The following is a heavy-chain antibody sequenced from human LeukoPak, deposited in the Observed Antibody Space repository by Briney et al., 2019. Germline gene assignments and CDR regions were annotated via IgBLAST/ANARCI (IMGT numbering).Heavy chain of an antibody. CDR2: IYHSGST. CDR3: ASFDFWSGFYFDY. CDR1: GGSISSGGYS. J-gene: IGHJ4*02. D-gene: IGHD3-3*01. V-gene: IGHV4-30-2*01. Sequence: PSQTLSLTCAVSGGSISSGGYSWSWIREPPGKGLEWIGYIYHSGSTYYNPSLKSRVTISVDRSKNQFSLKLSSVTAADTAVYYCASFDFWSGFYFDYWGQGTLLTVSS.